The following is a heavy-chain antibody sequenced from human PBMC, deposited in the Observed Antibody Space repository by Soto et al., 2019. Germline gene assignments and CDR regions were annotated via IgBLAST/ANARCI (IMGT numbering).Heavy chain of an antibody. V-gene: IGHV3-21*01. Sequence: GESLKISCAASGFTFSSYSMNWVRQAPGKGLEWVSSISSSSSYIYYADSVKGRFTISRDNAKNSLYLQMNSLRAEDTAVYYCARALDYGDFTDAFDIWGQGTMVTVSS. CDR3: ARALDYGDFTDAFDI. CDR2: ISSSSSYI. D-gene: IGHD4-17*01. J-gene: IGHJ3*02. CDR1: GFTFSSYS.